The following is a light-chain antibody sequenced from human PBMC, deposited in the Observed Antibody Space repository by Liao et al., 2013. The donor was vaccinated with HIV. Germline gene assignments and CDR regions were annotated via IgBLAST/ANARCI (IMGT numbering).Light chain of an antibody. V-gene: IGLV3-1*01. J-gene: IGLJ2*01. CDR1: KLGDKY. CDR3: QAWDSGSVV. CDR2: QDD. Sequence: SYDLTQSSSVSVSPGQTASITCSGDKLGDKYVCWYQKKAGQSPLLVIYQDDKRPSGIPERFSGSNSGNTATLTISGTQALDEADYYCQAWDSGSVVFGGGTKLTVL.